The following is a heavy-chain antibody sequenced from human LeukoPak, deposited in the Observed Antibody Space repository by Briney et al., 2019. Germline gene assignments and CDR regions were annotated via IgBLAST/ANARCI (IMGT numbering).Heavy chain of an antibody. D-gene: IGHD3-10*01. CDR3: TSAYYYAIDN. V-gene: IGHV4-59*08. CDR1: GGSITSRY. CDR2: FYYSGST. Sequence: SETLSLTCSVSGGSITSRYWNWIRQPPGKGLEWIGYFYYSGSTNSNPSLKTRVTMSVDTSKNQVSLKLRSVTAADTAVYFCTSAYYYAIDNWGQGTLVTVSS. J-gene: IGHJ4*02.